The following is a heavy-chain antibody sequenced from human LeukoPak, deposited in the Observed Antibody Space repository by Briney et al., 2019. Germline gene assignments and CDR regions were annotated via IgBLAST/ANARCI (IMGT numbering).Heavy chain of an antibody. D-gene: IGHD6-19*01. CDR3: TTGLIAVAGTQRVDYYYGMDV. V-gene: IGHV3-53*04. CDR1: GFTVSSNY. Sequence: PGGSLRLSCAASGFTVSSNYMSWVRQAPGKGLEWVSVIYSGGSTYYADSVKGRFTISRHNSKNTLYLQMNSLRAEDTAVYYCTTGLIAVAGTQRVDYYYGMDVWGQGTTVTVSS. CDR2: IYSGGST. J-gene: IGHJ6*02.